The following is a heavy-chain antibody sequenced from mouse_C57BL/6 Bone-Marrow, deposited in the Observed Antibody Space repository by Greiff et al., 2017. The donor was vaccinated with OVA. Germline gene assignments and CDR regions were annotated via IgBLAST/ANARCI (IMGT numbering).Heavy chain of an antibody. CDR1: GYTFTGYW. D-gene: IGHD1-1*01. J-gene: IGHJ2*01. CDR2: ILPGSGST. Sequence: VKLQESGAELMKPGASVKLSCKATGYTFTGYWIEWVKQRPGHGLEWIGEILPGSGSTNYNEKFKGKATFTADTSSNTAYMQLSSLTTEDSAIYYCARRDLITTVVATGNFDYWGQGTTLTVSS. V-gene: IGHV1-9*01. CDR3: ARRDLITTVVATGNFDY.